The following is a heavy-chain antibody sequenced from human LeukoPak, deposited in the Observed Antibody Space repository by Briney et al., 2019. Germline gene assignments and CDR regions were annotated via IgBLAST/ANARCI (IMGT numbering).Heavy chain of an antibody. V-gene: IGHV3-21*04. CDR2: ISSSSSYI. J-gene: IGHJ3*02. CDR1: GFTFSSYS. D-gene: IGHD6-25*01. Sequence: GGSLRLSCAASGFTFSSYSMNWVRQAPGKGLEWVSSISSSSSYIYYADSVKGRFTISRDNSKNTLYLQMNSLRAEDTAVYYCARGVIAAIWAFDIWGQGTMVTVSS. CDR3: ARGVIAAIWAFDI.